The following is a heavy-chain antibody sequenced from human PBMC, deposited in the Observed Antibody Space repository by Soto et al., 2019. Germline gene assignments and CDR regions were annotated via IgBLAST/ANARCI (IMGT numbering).Heavy chain of an antibody. CDR1: GFTFNRYG. J-gene: IGHJ5*02. V-gene: IGHV3-30*03. CDR2: ISFDGTAK. CDR3: ETGRSTRFDT. Sequence: GGSLRLSCVAPGFTFNRYGMHWVRQAPGKGLEWVAEISFDGTAKYYAESVKGRFTVSRDNGNNTLHLEMNSLGAKDKAVYFCETGRSTRFDTWGQGTLVTVSS. D-gene: IGHD1-1*01.